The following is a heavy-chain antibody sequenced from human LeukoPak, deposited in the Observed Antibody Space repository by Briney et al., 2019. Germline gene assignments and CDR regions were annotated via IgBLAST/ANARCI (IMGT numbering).Heavy chain of an antibody. J-gene: IGHJ4*02. D-gene: IGHD4-17*01. V-gene: IGHV1-18*01. CDR3: ARFIHDYGDY. CDR2: ISVYNGNT. CDR1: GYTFISYG. Sequence: ASVKVSCKASGYTFISYGISWVRHAPGQGLECMGWISVYNGNTKYAQKFQGRVTMTTETSTSTAYMELRSLRSDDTAVYYCARFIHDYGDYWGQGTLVTVSS.